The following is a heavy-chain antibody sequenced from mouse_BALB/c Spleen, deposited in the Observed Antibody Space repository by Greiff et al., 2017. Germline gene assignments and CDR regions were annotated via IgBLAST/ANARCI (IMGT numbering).Heavy chain of an antibody. D-gene: IGHD1-1*01. CDR2: INPSTGYT. V-gene: IGHV1-7*01. CDR3: ARGDYGISMDY. CDR1: GYTFTSYW. Sequence: VQLQQSGAELAKPGASVKMSCKASGYTFTSYWMHWVKQRPGQGLEWIGYINPSTGYTEYNQKFKDKATLTADKSSSTAYMQLSSLTSEDSAVYYCARGDYGISMDYWGQGTSVTVSS. J-gene: IGHJ4*01.